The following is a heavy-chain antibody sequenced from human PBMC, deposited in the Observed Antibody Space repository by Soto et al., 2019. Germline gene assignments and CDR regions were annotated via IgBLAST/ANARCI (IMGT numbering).Heavy chain of an antibody. J-gene: IGHJ4*02. D-gene: IGHD1-26*01. Sequence: EAQLLESGGGLVQPGGSLRLSCAASGFTFSNYAMSWVRQAPGRGLEWVSAISGSGGSTYFADSVKGRFTISRDNSKNTLYLQMSSLRAEDTAGYDCAKGGGSYPFDYGGQGTLVTVAS. CDR2: ISGSGGST. CDR1: GFTFSNYA. V-gene: IGHV3-23*01. CDR3: AKGGGSYPFDY.